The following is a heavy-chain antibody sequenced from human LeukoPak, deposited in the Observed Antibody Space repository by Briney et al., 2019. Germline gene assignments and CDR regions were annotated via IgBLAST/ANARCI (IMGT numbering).Heavy chain of an antibody. CDR2: INPRDGET. CDR1: GDTFSNHP. CDR3: GRDWELRFHQGGLDY. Sequence: ASVKVSCKTSGDTFSNHPINWVRQAPGQGLEWMGRINPRDGETSFAQKFQGRVTMTSDMSISTAYMELSGLRYDDTAVYYCGRDWELRFHQGGLDYWGQGALVTVSS. D-gene: IGHD3-3*01. J-gene: IGHJ4*02. V-gene: IGHV1-2*06.